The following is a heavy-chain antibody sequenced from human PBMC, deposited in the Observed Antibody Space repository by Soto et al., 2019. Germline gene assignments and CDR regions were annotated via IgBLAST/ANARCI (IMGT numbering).Heavy chain of an antibody. J-gene: IGHJ5*02. CDR2: IYYSGST. CDR3: AREEADFPLDWFDP. V-gene: IGHV4-39*07. CDR1: GGSISSSSYY. Sequence: SETLSLTCTVSGGSISSSSYYWGWIRQPPRKGLEWIGSIYYSGSTYYNPSLKSRVTISRDNAKNSLYLQMNSLRAEDTAVYYCAREEADFPLDWFDPWGQGTLVTVSS.